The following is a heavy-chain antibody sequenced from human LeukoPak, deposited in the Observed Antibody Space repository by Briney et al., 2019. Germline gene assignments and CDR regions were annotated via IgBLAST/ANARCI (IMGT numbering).Heavy chain of an antibody. V-gene: IGHV1-46*01. CDR2: INPSGGST. CDR3: ARDRGIAAAGFGWYFDL. Sequence: ASVKVSCKASGYTFTSYYMHWVRQAPGQGLEWMGIINPSGGSTSYAQKFLGRVTMTRDTSTSTVYMELSSLRSEDTAVYYCARDRGIAAAGFGWYFDLWGRGTLVTVSS. J-gene: IGHJ2*01. D-gene: IGHD6-13*01. CDR1: GYTFTSYY.